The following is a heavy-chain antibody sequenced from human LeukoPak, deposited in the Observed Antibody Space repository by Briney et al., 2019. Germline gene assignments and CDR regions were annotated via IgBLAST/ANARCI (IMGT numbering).Heavy chain of an antibody. CDR1: GFTFSSYW. CDR2: IKQDGSEK. CDR3: ARDSILFDY. D-gene: IGHD2-2*01. J-gene: IGHJ4*02. V-gene: IGHV3-7*01. Sequence: GGSLRLSCVASGFTFSSYWMSWVRQAPGKGLEWVANIKQDGSEKYYVDSVKGRFTISRDNAKNSLYLQMNSLRAEDTAVYYCARDSILFDYWGQGTLVTVSS.